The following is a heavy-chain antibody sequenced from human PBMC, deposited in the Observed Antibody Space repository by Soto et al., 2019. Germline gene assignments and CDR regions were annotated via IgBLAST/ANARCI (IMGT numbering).Heavy chain of an antibody. J-gene: IGHJ5*02. CDR1: GYTFTNYH. Sequence: ASVKVSCKASGYTFTNYHMHWVRQAPGQGLEWMGIINPSGGSTSYAQKFQGRVTMTRDTSTSTVYMELSSLRSEDTAVYYCARGGVVQLWTYNWFDPWGQGTLVTVSS. D-gene: IGHD5-18*01. CDR3: ARGGVVQLWTYNWFDP. CDR2: INPSGGST. V-gene: IGHV1-46*01.